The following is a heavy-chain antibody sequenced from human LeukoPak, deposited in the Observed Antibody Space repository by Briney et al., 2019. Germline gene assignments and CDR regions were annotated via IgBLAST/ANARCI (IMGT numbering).Heavy chain of an antibody. V-gene: IGHV3-21*01. CDR1: GFTFSGYS. CDR3: ARDQRPGYSSSRYLGLGN. D-gene: IGHD6-13*01. J-gene: IGHJ4*02. Sequence: GGSLRLSCAASGFTFSGYSMNWVRQAPGKGLEWVSSISSSSSYIYYADSVKGRFTISRDNAKNSLYLQMNSLRAEDTAVYYCARDQRPGYSSSRYLGLGNWGQGTLVTVSS. CDR2: ISSSSSYI.